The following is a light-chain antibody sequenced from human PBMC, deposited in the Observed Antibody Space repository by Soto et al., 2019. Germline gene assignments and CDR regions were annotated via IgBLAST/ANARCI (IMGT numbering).Light chain of an antibody. J-gene: IGKJ5*01. Sequence: EIVLTQSPATLSLPPGERATLTCRASQSVSSYLAWYQQKPGQATRLLIYDASNRANGIPARFSGSGSGTDFTLTVSSLEPEDFAVYYCQQRSNWHPITFGQGTRLEIK. CDR2: DAS. CDR3: QQRSNWHPIT. CDR1: QSVSSY. V-gene: IGKV3-11*01.